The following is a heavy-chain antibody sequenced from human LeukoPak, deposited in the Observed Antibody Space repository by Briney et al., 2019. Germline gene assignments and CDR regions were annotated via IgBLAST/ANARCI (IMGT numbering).Heavy chain of an antibody. V-gene: IGHV3-21*01. CDR3: ARDERYDFWSGYLYYFDC. J-gene: IGHJ4*02. D-gene: IGHD3-3*01. CDR1: GFTFSSYT. Sequence: GGSLRLSCAASGFTFSSYTMNWVRQTPGKGLEWVSSISSSSSYIYYADSVKGRFTISRDNAKNSLYLQMNSLRAEDTAVYYCARDERYDFWSGYLYYFDCWGQGTLVTVSS. CDR2: ISSSSSYI.